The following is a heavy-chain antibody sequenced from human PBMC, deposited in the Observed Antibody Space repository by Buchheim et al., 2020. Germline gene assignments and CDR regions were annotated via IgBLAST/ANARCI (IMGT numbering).Heavy chain of an antibody. V-gene: IGHV3-48*02. CDR2: ISSSTTTI. CDR1: GFTFSSYA. D-gene: IGHD6-25*01. CDR3: ARDRLGGGF. Sequence: EIQLVESGGDLVQPGGSLRLSCAASGFTFSSYAMNWVRQGPGKGLEWIAYISSSTTTIYYADSVEGRFTVSRDNDRNSLYLQMDSLREEDTAVYYCARDRLGGGFWGQGTL. J-gene: IGHJ4*02.